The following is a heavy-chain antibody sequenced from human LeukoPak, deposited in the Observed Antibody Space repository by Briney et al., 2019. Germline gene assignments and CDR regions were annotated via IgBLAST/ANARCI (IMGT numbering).Heavy chain of an antibody. CDR2: IYHSGST. V-gene: IGHV4-30-2*01. D-gene: IGHD6-13*01. CDR1: GGSISSGGYY. CDR3: ARFIPPIAAALDYFDY. Sequence: ASETLSLTCTVSGGSISSGGYYWSWIRQPPGKGLEWIGYIYHSGSTYYNPSLKSRVTISVDRSKNQFSLKLSSVTAADTAVYYCARFIPPIAAALDYFDYWGQGTLVTVSS. J-gene: IGHJ4*02.